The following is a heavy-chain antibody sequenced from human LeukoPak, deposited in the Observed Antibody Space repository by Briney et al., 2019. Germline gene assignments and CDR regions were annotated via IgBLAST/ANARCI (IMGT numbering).Heavy chain of an antibody. Sequence: GGSLRLSCVASGVTLSNYAMSWVRQTPGKGLEWVSGISGNGVKTFYADSVKGRFTISRDNSKKTVDLQMNSLRVEDTAIFYCAKIVVPAAYYFYGMDVWGQGTTVTVSS. D-gene: IGHD2-2*01. V-gene: IGHV3-23*01. CDR3: AKIVVPAAYYFYGMDV. J-gene: IGHJ6*02. CDR2: ISGNGVKT. CDR1: GVTLSNYA.